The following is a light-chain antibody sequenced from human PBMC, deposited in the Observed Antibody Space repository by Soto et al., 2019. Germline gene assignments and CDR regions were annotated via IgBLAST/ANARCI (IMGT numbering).Light chain of an antibody. J-gene: IGLJ3*02. CDR3: CSYAGRSTWV. CDR2: EGS. CDR1: SSDVGSYNV. Sequence: QSALTQPASVSGSPGQSITISCTGTSSDVGSYNVVSWYQQHPGKAPKLMIYEGSKRPSGVSNRFSGSKSGNTASLTISGLQAEDEADYYCCSYAGRSTWVFGGGTQLTVL. V-gene: IGLV2-23*01.